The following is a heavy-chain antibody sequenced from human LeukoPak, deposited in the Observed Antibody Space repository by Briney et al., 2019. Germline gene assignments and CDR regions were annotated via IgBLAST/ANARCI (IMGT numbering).Heavy chain of an antibody. CDR2: IKSKTEGGTT. CDR3: TTVGYYDSSGYHDY. D-gene: IGHD3-22*01. V-gene: IGHV3-15*01. CDR1: GFTFSNAW. J-gene: IGHJ4*02. Sequence: GGPLRLSCAASGFTFSNAWMSWVRQAPGKGLEWVGRIKSKTEGGTTDYAAPVKGRFTISRDDSKNTLYLQVNSLKTEDTAVYYCTTVGYYDSSGYHDYWGQGTLVTVSS.